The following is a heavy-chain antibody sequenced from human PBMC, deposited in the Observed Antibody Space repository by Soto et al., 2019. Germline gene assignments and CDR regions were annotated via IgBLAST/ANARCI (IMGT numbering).Heavy chain of an antibody. CDR1: GFTVSSNY. CDR2: IYSGGST. Sequence: GGSLRLSCAASGFTVSSNYMSWVRQAPGKGLEWVSVIYSGGSTYYADSVKGRFTISRDNSKNTLYLQMNSLRAEDTAVYYCARDPNHLYYYYSSGYAPSDSSGQGTLVPVSA. D-gene: IGHD3-22*01. J-gene: IGHJ4*02. V-gene: IGHV3-66*01. CDR3: ARDPNHLYYYYSSGYAPSDS.